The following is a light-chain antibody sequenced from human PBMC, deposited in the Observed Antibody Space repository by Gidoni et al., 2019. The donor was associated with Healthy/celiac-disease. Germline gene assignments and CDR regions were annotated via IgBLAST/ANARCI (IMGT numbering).Light chain of an antibody. CDR1: QSISSW. J-gene: IGKJ2*01. Sequence: IHLTQSPSTLSPSVGDRVTITCRASQSISSWLAWYQQKPGKAPTLLSYKASSLESGVPSRFSGSGSGTEFTLTISSLQPDDFATYYCQQYNSYSYTFGQGTKLEIK. V-gene: IGKV1-5*03. CDR2: KAS. CDR3: QQYNSYSYT.